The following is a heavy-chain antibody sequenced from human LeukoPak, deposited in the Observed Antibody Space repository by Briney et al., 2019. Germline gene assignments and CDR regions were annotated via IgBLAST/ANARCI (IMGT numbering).Heavy chain of an antibody. D-gene: IGHD3-10*01. V-gene: IGHV3-21*01. Sequence: GGSLRLSCAASGFTLSDYHMNWVRQAPGKGLEWFSSITTISHYIYYAGAVRGRFTISRDNAKNSLYLQMNSLRGEDTAVYYCARNGGPGTYHQLRYNWFDPWGQGTLVTVSS. J-gene: IGHJ5*02. CDR2: ITTISHYI. CDR3: ARNGGPGTYHQLRYNWFDP. CDR1: GFTLSDYH.